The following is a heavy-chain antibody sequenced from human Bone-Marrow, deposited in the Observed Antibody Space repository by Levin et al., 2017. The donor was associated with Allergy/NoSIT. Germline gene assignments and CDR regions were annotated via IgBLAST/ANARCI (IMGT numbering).Heavy chain of an antibody. CDR2: IWSGGTNK. V-gene: IGHV3-33*01. CDR1: GFAFSDYG. D-gene: IGHD3-22*01. Sequence: GGSLRLSCAASGFAFSDYGMHWVRQAPGKGLEWVAFIWSGGTNKYYADSVKGRFNISRDNSRKTLSLQINSLRAEDTAVYFCARTYYDSRASAQGFDYWGQGTLVTVSS. J-gene: IGHJ4*02. CDR3: ARTYYDSRASAQGFDY.